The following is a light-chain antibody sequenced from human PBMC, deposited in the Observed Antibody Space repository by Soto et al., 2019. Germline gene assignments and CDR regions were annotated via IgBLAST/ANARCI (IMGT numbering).Light chain of an antibody. CDR3: QQYDYLWT. CDR2: GAS. V-gene: IGKV3-15*01. Sequence: EMVMTHSPATLSVSRGEGATLSCRASQSVRTGLAWYQQKPGQAPRLLIYGASIRATGIPARFSGSGSGTEFTLTITSLQSEDFAVYYCQQYDYLWTLGQGTKVDIK. CDR1: QSVRTG. J-gene: IGKJ1*01.